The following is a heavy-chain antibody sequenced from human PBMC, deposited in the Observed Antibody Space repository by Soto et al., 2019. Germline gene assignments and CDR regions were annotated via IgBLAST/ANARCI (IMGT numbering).Heavy chain of an antibody. CDR1: GGSFSGYY. CDR3: ARGHLDYDFWSGYYRFEY. J-gene: IGHJ4*02. D-gene: IGHD3-3*01. CDR2: INHSGST. V-gene: IGHV4-34*01. Sequence: SETLSLTCAVYGGSFSGYYWSWIRQPPGKGLEWIGEINHSGSTNYNPSLKSRVTISVDTSKNQFSLKLSSVTAADTAVYYCARGHLDYDFWSGYYRFEYWGQGTLVTVSS.